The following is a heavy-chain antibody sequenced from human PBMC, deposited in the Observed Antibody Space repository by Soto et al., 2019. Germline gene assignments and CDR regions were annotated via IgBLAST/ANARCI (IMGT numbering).Heavy chain of an antibody. V-gene: IGHV3-23*01. CDR1: GFTFSSYA. J-gene: IGHJ4*02. D-gene: IGHD5-18*01. CDR2: ISGSGGST. Sequence: EVQLLESGGGLVQPGGSLRLSCAASGFTFSSYAMSWVRQAPGKGLEWVSAISGSGGSTYYADSVKGRFTISRDNSKNTRYLQMNSLRAEDTAVYYCAKDLEIQLWLSYFDYWGQGTLVTVSS. CDR3: AKDLEIQLWLSYFDY.